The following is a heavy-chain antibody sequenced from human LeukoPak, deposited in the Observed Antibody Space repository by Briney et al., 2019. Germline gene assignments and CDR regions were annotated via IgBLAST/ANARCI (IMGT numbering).Heavy chain of an antibody. D-gene: IGHD1-1*01. Sequence: ASVKVSCKASGGTFSGYAISWVRQAPGQGLEWMGRIIPILGIANYAQKFQGRVTITADKSTSTAYMELSSLRSEDTAVYYCASGVNRLEIEWGYYYYGMDVWGQGTTVTVSS. CDR3: ASGVNRLEIEWGYYYYGMDV. CDR2: IIPILGIA. J-gene: IGHJ6*02. CDR1: GGTFSGYA. V-gene: IGHV1-69*04.